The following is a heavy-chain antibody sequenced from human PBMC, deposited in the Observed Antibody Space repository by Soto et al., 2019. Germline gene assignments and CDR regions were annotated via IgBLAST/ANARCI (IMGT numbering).Heavy chain of an antibody. D-gene: IGHD3-16*02. V-gene: IGHV1-46*01. CDR2: INPSGGST. Sequence: ASVKVSCKASGYTFTSYYMHWVRQAPGQGLEWMGIINPSGGSTSYAQKFQGRVTMTRDTSTSTVYMELSSLRSEDTAVYYCARDYREDAYYYGMDVWGQGTTVTVSS. CDR1: GYTFTSYY. CDR3: ARDYREDAYYYGMDV. J-gene: IGHJ6*02.